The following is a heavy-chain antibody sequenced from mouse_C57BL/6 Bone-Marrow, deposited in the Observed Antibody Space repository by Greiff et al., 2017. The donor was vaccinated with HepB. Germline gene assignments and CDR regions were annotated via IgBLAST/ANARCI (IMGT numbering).Heavy chain of an antibody. Sequence: EVHLVESGGGLVQPKGSLKLSCAASGFSFNTYAMNWVRQAPGKGLEWVARIRSKSNNYATYYADSVKDRFTISRDDSESMLYLQMNNLKTEDTAMYYCVRQGDGTWFAYWGQGTLVTVSA. D-gene: IGHD2-3*01. V-gene: IGHV10-1*01. CDR3: VRQGDGTWFAY. CDR1: GFSFNTYA. J-gene: IGHJ3*01. CDR2: IRSKSNNYAT.